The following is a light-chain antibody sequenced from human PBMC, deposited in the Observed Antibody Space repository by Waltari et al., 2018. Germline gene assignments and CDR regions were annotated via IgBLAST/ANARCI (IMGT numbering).Light chain of an antibody. CDR2: DAS. V-gene: IGKV3-20*01. Sequence: EIVLTQSPGTLSLSPRERATLSCRASQSVTNNYLAWYQQKPGQAPRLLIYDASSRATGIPDRFSGSGSGTDFTLTISRLGPEDFAVYYCHHYFGSPPNAFGQGTKLEIK. CDR1: QSVTNNY. J-gene: IGKJ2*01. CDR3: HHYFGSPPNA.